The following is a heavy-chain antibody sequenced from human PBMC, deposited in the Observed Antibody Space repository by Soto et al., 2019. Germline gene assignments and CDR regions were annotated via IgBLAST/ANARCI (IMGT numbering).Heavy chain of an antibody. CDR2: ISSDGNNK. CDR1: EFSFNNYA. Sequence: QVHLVESGGGVVRPGTSLRVSCSASEFSFNNYAVHWVRQAPGEGLEWVALISSDGNNKYYPDSVRGRFTISRDHSNNTVYLQMHSLRVDDTAVYYYATWTLPLSWNWLQSAAGKFDYWGQGTLVTVSS. J-gene: IGHJ4*02. V-gene: IGHV3-30-3*01. D-gene: IGHD5-12*01. CDR3: ATWTLPLSWNWLQSAAGKFDY.